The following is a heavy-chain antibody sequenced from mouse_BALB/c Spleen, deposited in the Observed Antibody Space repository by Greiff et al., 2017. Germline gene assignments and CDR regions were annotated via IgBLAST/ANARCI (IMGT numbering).Heavy chain of an antibody. Sequence: QVQLQQSGAELVRPGVSVKISCKGSGYTFTDYAMHWVKQSHAKSLEWIGVISTYYGDASYNQKFKGKATMTVDKSSSTAYMELARLTSEDSAIYYCASGSYGRYAMDYWGQGTSVTVSS. J-gene: IGHJ4*01. CDR2: ISTYYGDA. CDR3: ASGSYGRYAMDY. CDR1: GYTFTDYA. D-gene: IGHD1-1*02. V-gene: IGHV1S137*01.